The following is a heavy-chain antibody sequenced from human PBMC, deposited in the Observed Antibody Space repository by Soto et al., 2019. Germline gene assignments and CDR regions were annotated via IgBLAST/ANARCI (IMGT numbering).Heavy chain of an antibody. CDR3: ARESDNGGIPYYFDY. D-gene: IGHD4-17*01. J-gene: IGHJ4*02. Sequence: QVQLQESGPGLVKPSETLSLTCTVSGGSVSSGSYYWSWIRQPPGKGLEWIGYIYYSGSTNYNPSLKSRVTISVDTSKNQFSLKLSSVTAADTAVYYCARESDNGGIPYYFDYWGQGTLVTVSS. CDR2: IYYSGST. V-gene: IGHV4-61*01. CDR1: GGSVSSGSYY.